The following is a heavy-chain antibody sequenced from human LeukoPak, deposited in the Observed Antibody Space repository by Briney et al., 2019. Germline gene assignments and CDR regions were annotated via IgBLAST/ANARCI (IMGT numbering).Heavy chain of an antibody. Sequence: PGGSLRLSCAASGFTFSSYSMNWVRQAPGKGLEWVSVIYSGGSTYYADSVKGRFTVSRDNSKNTLYLQMNSLRAEDTAVYYCARGGYSSPTWGQGTLVTVSS. J-gene: IGHJ5*02. D-gene: IGHD6-13*01. CDR2: IYSGGST. CDR1: GFTFSSYS. CDR3: ARGGYSSPT. V-gene: IGHV3-66*01.